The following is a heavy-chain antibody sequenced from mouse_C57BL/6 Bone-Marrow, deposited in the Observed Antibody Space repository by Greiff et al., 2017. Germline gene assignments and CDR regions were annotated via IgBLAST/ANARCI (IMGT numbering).Heavy chain of an antibody. Sequence: VQLQQPGAELVKPGASVKVSCRASGYTFTSYWMHWVKQRPGQGLEWIGRIHPSDSDTNYNQKFKGKATLTVDKSSSTAYMQLSSLTSEDSAVYYCAISGEWYRFAYWGQGTLVTVSA. D-gene: IGHD2-1*01. CDR2: IHPSDSDT. V-gene: IGHV1-74*01. CDR3: AISGEWYRFAY. CDR1: GYTFTSYW. J-gene: IGHJ3*01.